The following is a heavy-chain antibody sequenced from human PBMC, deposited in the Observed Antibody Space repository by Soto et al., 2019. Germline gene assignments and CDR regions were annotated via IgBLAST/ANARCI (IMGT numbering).Heavy chain of an antibody. Sequence: ASVKVSCKASGYTFTGYYMHWVRQAPGQGLEWMGWINPNSGGTNYAQKFQGWVTMTRDTSISTAYMELSRLRSDDTAVYYCARDGDSSSSYYYYGMDAWGQGTTVTVSS. V-gene: IGHV1-2*04. CDR2: INPNSGGT. CDR1: GYTFTGYY. J-gene: IGHJ6*02. D-gene: IGHD6-6*01. CDR3: ARDGDSSSSYYYYGMDA.